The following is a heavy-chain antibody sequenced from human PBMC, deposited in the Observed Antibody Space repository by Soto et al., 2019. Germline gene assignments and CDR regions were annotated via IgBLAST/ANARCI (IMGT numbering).Heavy chain of an antibody. D-gene: IGHD3-10*01. CDR1: EGTFSTHA. CDR3: AGGFMVRGGDAWFDI. J-gene: IGHJ5*02. Sequence: QVQLEQSGAEVKKPGSSVKVSCKASEGTFSTHAISWVRQAPEEGLEWMGGIIPLFGTTNYAQKFQGRVTIIADKSTSTVSMKLISLRSEDTAIYYCAGGFMVRGGDAWFDILGQGTLVTVSS. CDR2: IIPLFGTT. V-gene: IGHV1-69*06.